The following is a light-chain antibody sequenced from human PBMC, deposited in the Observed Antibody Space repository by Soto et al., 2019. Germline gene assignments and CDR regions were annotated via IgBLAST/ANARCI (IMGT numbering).Light chain of an antibody. J-gene: IGLJ2*01. CDR2: SNN. CDR3: AAWDDSLNAVV. CDR1: SSNIGSNT. V-gene: IGLV1-44*01. Sequence: QSVLTQPPSASGTPGQRVTISCSGRSSNIGSNTVNWYQQLPGTAPKLLIYSNNQRPSGVPDRFSGSKSGTSASLAISGLQSEDVADYYCAAWDDSLNAVVFGGGTKLTVL.